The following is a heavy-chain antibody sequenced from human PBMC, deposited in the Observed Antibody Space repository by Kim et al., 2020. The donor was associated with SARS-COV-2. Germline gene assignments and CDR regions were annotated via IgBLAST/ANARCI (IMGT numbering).Heavy chain of an antibody. J-gene: IGHJ6*02. CDR1: GYTFTSYY. V-gene: IGHV1-46*01. Sequence: ASVKVSCKASGYTFTSYYMHWVRQAPGQGLEWMGIINPSGGSTSYAQKFQGRVTMTRDTSTSTVYMELSSLRSEDTAVYYCARDLTVVQDDYYYYYGMDVWGQGTTVTVSS. D-gene: IGHD1-1*01. CDR2: INPSGGST. CDR3: ARDLTVVQDDYYYYYGMDV.